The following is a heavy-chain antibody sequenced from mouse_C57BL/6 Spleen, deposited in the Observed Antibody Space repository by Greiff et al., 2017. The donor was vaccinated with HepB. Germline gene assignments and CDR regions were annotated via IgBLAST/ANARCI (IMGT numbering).Heavy chain of an antibody. CDR1: GYTFTSYG. V-gene: IGHV1-81*01. CDR2: IYPRSGNT. Sequence: QVQLQQSGAELARPGASVKLSCKASGYTFTSYGISWVKQRTGQGLEWIGEIYPRSGNTYYNEKFKGKATLTADKSSSTAYMELRSLTSEDSAVYFCATFYYDYDGRGYWGQGTTLTVSS. J-gene: IGHJ2*01. D-gene: IGHD2-4*01. CDR3: ATFYYDYDGRGY.